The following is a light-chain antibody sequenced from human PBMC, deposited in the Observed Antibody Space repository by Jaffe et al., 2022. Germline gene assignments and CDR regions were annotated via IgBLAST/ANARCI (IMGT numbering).Light chain of an antibody. V-gene: IGLV3-21*02. CDR1: RIGGKS. Sequence: SYVLTQAPSVSLAPGQTAKITCEGDRIGGKSVHWYQQKSGQAPVLVVYNDSERPSGIPDRFSGSNSGNTATLTISGVEAGDEADYFCQVWDSSGDPVVFGGGTKVTVL. J-gene: IGLJ3*02. CDR2: NDS. CDR3: QVWDSSGDPVV.